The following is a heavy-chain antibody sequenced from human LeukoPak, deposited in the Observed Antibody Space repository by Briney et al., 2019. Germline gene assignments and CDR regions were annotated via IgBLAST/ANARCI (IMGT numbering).Heavy chain of an antibody. CDR3: ARQNDFMVVPVD. CDR1: GGPISGDY. CDR2: IDYTGST. Sequence: ASETLSLTCTVSGGPISGDYWTWIRQPPGKGLEWIGYIDYTGSTKCNPSLKSRATLSVDMLKNQFSLKLTSVSAADTAVYYCARQNDFMVVPVDWGQGTLVTVSS. D-gene: IGHD2-2*01. V-gene: IGHV4-59*08. J-gene: IGHJ4*02.